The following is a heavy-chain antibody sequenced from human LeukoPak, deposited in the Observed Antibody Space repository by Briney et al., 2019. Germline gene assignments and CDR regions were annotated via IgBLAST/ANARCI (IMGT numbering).Heavy chain of an antibody. J-gene: IGHJ4*02. V-gene: IGHV4-59*01. CDR3: ARRVGGDLNYFDY. CDR2: IYYSGST. CDR1: GGSISSYY. Sequence: ASETLSLTCTVSGGSISSYYWSWIRQPPGKGLEWIGYIYYSGSTNYNPSLKSRVTISVDTSKNQFSLKLSSVTAADTAVYYCARRVGGDLNYFDYWGQGTLVTVSS. D-gene: IGHD4-17*01.